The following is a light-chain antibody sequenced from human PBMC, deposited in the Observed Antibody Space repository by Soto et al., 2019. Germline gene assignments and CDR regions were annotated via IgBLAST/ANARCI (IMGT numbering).Light chain of an antibody. Sequence: QSALTQPASVSGSPGQSITISCTGTSSDVGGYNFVSWYQQKPGKAPKLLIYEVTHRPPGISDRFSGSKSGNTASLTISGLQSEDEASYYCCSYARNRLYVFGSGTKVTVL. CDR3: CSYARNRLYV. CDR1: SSDVGGYNF. V-gene: IGLV2-14*01. CDR2: EVT. J-gene: IGLJ1*01.